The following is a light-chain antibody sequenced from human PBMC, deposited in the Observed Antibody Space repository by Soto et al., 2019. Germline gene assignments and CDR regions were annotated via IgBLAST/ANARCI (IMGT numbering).Light chain of an antibody. CDR3: QQYNNWPPWT. CDR1: QSVSSN. CDR2: GAS. Sequence: EIVMTQPPATLSVSPGERATLSCRASQSVSSNLAWYQQKPGQAPRLLIYGASTRATGISARFSGSGSGTEFTLTISSLQSEDFAVYYCQQYNNWPPWTFGQGTKVEIK. V-gene: IGKV3-15*01. J-gene: IGKJ1*01.